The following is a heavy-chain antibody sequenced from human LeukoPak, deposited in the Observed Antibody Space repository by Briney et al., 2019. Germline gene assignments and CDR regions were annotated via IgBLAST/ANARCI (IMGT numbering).Heavy chain of an antibody. J-gene: IGHJ3*01. CDR2: ISYSGST. D-gene: IGHD4/OR15-4a*01. CDR3: ARAPGAVDAFDV. CDR1: GGSIRSYY. V-gene: IGHV4-59*01. Sequence: SETLSLTCTISGGSIRSYYWSGIREPPGKGLEWIGYISYSGSTNYNPSLQSRVTISVDTSKNHFSLKLTSVTAADTAVYYCARAPGAVDAFDVWGQGTMVTVSS.